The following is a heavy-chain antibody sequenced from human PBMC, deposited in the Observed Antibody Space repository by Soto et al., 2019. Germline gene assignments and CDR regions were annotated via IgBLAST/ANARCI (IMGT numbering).Heavy chain of an antibody. CDR3: AKGSRSGWYYFES. J-gene: IGHJ4*02. D-gene: IGHD6-19*01. Sequence: GSLRLSGAASEFTFSNFVMVWVRQAPRKGLEWVSGISPSGGGTYYADSVKGRFTISRDNSKNTLFLQMHSLRAEDTALYYCAKGSRSGWYYFESWGQGTLVTVSS. CDR1: EFTFSNFV. V-gene: IGHV3-23*01. CDR2: ISPSGGGT.